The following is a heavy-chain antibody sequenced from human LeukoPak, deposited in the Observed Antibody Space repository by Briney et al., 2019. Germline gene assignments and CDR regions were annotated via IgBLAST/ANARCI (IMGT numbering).Heavy chain of an antibody. V-gene: IGHV1-46*01. CDR2: INPSGGST. CDR1: GYTFTSYY. J-gene: IGHJ4*02. D-gene: IGHD3-10*01. Sequence: ASVKVSCKASGYTFTSYYMHWVRQAPGQGLEWMGIINPSGGSTSYAQKFQGRVTMTRDMSTSTVYMELSSLRSEDTAVYYCAREPSGVLGFDSWGQGTLVTVSS. CDR3: AREPSGVLGFDS.